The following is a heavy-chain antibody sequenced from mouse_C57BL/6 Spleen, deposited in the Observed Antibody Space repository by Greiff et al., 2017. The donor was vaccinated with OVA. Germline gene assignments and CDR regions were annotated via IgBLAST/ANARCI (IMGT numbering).Heavy chain of an antibody. Sequence: EVQLQQSGPELVKPGASVKIPCKASGYTFTDYNMDWVKQSHGKSLEWIGDINPNNGGTIYNQKFKGKATLTVDKSSSPAYLELRSLTSEDTAVYYCARCYYGSSYDAMDYWGQGTSVTVSS. CDR1: GYTFTDYN. CDR3: ARCYYGSSYDAMDY. V-gene: IGHV1-18*01. J-gene: IGHJ4*01. CDR2: INPNNGGT. D-gene: IGHD1-1*01.